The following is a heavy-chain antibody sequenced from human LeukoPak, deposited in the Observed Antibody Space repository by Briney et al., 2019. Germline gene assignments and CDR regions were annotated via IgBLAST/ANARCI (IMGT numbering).Heavy chain of an antibody. CDR1: GGSISSYY. V-gene: IGHV4-59*08. J-gene: IGHJ2*01. CDR3: ARQAGETYSTGWYEGYFDL. D-gene: IGHD6-19*01. CDR2: IYYIGST. Sequence: SETLSLTCTVSGGSISSYYWSWIRQPAGKGLEWIGHIYYIGSTNYNPSLKSRVTISVDTSKNQFSLKLRSVTDADTAVYYCARQAGETYSTGWYEGYFDLWGRGTPVTVSS.